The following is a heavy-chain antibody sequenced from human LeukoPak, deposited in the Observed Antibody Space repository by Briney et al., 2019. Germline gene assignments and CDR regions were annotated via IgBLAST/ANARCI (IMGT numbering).Heavy chain of an antibody. D-gene: IGHD3-22*01. J-gene: IGHJ4*02. CDR2: FDPEDGET. Sequence: ASVKVSCKVSGYTLTGLSMHWVRQAPGNGLEWMGGFDPEDGETIYAQKFQGRVTMTEDTSTDTAYMELSSLRSEDTAVYYCATFTTTYYYDSSGYYPDWGQGTLVTVSS. CDR3: ATFTTTYYYDSSGYYPD. CDR1: GYTLTGLS. V-gene: IGHV1-24*01.